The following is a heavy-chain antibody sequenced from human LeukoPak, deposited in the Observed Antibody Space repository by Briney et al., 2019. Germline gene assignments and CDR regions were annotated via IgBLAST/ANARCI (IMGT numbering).Heavy chain of an antibody. D-gene: IGHD1-26*01. CDR3: TSPEGGTYYFDY. J-gene: IGHJ4*02. Sequence: GRSLRLSCADSGFMFGEYSISWVRQAPGKGLEWVGFIRSKTYGGTAQYAASVKGRSTISRDDSRSSAYLQMNNLKTEDTAVYFCTSPEGGTYYFDYWGQGTLVTVSS. CDR1: GFMFGEYS. CDR2: IRSKTYGGTA. V-gene: IGHV3-49*04.